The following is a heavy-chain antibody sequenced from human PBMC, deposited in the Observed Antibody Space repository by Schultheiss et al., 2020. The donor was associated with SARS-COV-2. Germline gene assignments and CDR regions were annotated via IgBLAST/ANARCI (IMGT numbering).Heavy chain of an antibody. D-gene: IGHD4-17*01. V-gene: IGHV3-23*01. Sequence: GGSLRLSCIVSGFTFNDYAMTWVRKAPGKGLEWVSVIRGSGGNTFYADSVKGRFIMTRDNSKNTLYLQMSGLRGDDTAMYYCARDFRATVTFDSWGQGTLVTVSS. J-gene: IGHJ4*02. CDR2: IRGSGGNT. CDR3: ARDFRATVTFDS. CDR1: GFTFNDYA.